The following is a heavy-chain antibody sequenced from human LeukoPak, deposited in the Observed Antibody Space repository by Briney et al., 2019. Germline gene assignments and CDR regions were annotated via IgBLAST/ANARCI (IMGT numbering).Heavy chain of an antibody. V-gene: IGHV4-59*08. D-gene: IGHD2-15*01. CDR2: IYHSGST. J-gene: IGHJ4*02. Sequence: SETLSLTCTVSGDSISSYYWSWIRQPPGKGLEWIGYIYHSGSTNYNPSLKSRVTISADTSKDQFFLKLSSVTAADTAVYYCARELGYCSGGSCYQFDYWGQGTLVTVSS. CDR1: GDSISSYY. CDR3: ARELGYCSGGSCYQFDY.